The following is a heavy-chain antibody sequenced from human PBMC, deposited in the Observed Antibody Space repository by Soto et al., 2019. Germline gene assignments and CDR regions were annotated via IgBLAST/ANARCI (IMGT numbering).Heavy chain of an antibody. J-gene: IGHJ4*02. V-gene: IGHV4-38-2*02. CDR2: IDYSGRT. CDR1: GYLISSGYY. Sequence: PSETLSLTCSVSGYLISSGYYWGWIRQTPGKGLEWLGSIDYSGRTYYNPSLKSRVSTSVDLSKNQFSLNLRSVTAADTAVYFCARDLNTGYDSYYFDYWGQGTLVTVSS. D-gene: IGHD3-9*01. CDR3: ARDLNTGYDSYYFDY.